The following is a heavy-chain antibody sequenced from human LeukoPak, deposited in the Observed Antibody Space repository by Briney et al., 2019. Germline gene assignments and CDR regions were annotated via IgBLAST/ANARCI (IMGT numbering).Heavy chain of an antibody. CDR2: INPHSGGT. CDR1: GYTFTDYY. Sequence: ASVKVSCKTSGYTFTDYYMHWVRQAPGQGLEWMGWINPHSGGTNYAQKFQGRVTMTRDTSISTAYMELSRLRSDDTAVYYCARFDQVPETAGGYWGQGTLVTVSS. CDR3: ARFDQVPETAGGY. D-gene: IGHD2-2*01. V-gene: IGHV1-2*02. J-gene: IGHJ4*02.